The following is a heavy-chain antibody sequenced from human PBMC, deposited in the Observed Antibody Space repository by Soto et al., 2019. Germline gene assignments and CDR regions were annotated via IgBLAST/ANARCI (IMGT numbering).Heavy chain of an antibody. Sequence: QVQLVESGGGVVQPGRSLRLSCAASGFTFSSYAMHWVRQAPGKGLEWVAVISYDGSNKYYADSVKGRFTISRDNSKNTLYLQMNSLRAEDTAVYYCARVGSSSGSYFSYGMDVWGQGTTVTVSS. CDR3: ARVGSSSGSYFSYGMDV. CDR1: GFTFSSYA. CDR2: ISYDGSNK. J-gene: IGHJ6*02. V-gene: IGHV3-30-3*01. D-gene: IGHD1-26*01.